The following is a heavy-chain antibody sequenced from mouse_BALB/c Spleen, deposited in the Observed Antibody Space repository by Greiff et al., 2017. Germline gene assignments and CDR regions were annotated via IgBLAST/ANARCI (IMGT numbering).Heavy chain of an antibody. CDR2: ILPGSGST. CDR1: GYTFSSYW. V-gene: IGHV1-9*01. CDR3: ARGVADYAMDY. J-gene: IGHJ4*01. Sequence: VKVVESGAELMKPGASVKISCKATGYTFSSYWIEWVKQRPGHGLEWIGEILPGSGSTNYNEKFKGKATFTADTSSNTAYMQLSSLTSEDSAVYYCARGVADYAMDYWGQGTSVTVSS. D-gene: IGHD1-1*02.